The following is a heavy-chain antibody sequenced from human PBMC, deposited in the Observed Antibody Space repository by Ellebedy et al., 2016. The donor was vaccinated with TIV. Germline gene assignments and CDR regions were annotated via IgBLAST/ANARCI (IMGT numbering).Heavy chain of an antibody. CDR1: GFTFSRYN. D-gene: IGHD3-22*01. CDR2: ISASSSTV. Sequence: GESLKISCAASGFTFSRYNMNWVRQAPGKGLEWVSYISASSSTVYYADSVKGRFTISRDNAKKSLYLQMNSLRDEDTAVYYCARDLIYYYESSGYYRNDAFDVWGQGTLVTVSS. CDR3: ARDLIYYYESSGYYRNDAFDV. J-gene: IGHJ3*01. V-gene: IGHV3-48*02.